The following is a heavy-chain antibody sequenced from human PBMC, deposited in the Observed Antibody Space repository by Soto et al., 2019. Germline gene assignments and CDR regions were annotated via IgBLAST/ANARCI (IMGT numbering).Heavy chain of an antibody. CDR3: ARRMAAAVFDI. CDR1: GGSISNFY. D-gene: IGHD6-13*01. CDR2: VYYTGST. V-gene: IGHV4-59*08. J-gene: IGHJ3*02. Sequence: SETLSLTCTVSGGSISNFYWSWIRQPPGKGLEWIGYVYYTGSTSYNPSLKRRVTFSADSSRGQFSLRLNSVTAADTAVYYCARRMAAAVFDIWGQGTMVTVSS.